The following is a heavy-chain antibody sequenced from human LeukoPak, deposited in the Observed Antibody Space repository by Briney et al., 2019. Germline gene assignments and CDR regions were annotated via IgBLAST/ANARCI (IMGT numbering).Heavy chain of an antibody. J-gene: IGHJ4*02. V-gene: IGHV4-59*01. CDR3: ARRAYCGGDCYKLDY. CDR1: GGSISSYY. D-gene: IGHD2-21*01. Sequence: PSETLSLTRTVSGGSISSYYWSWIRRPPGKGLEWIGYIYYSGSTNYNPSLKSRVTISVDTSKNQFSLKLSSVTAADTAVYYCARRAYCGGDCYKLDYWGQGTLVTVSS. CDR2: IYYSGST.